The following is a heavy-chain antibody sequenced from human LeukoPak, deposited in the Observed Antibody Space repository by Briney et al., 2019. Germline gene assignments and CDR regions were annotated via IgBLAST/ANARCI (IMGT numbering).Heavy chain of an antibody. Sequence: PSETLSLTCAVSGASITSTSGSYWWSWVRQPPGKGLEWIGEIHHSGSTNCNPSLKSRISISIDKSKNQFSLKLNSVTAADTAVYYCATLRYSGYEDYFYHGMEVWGQGTTVTVSS. CDR2: IHHSGST. V-gene: IGHV4-4*02. CDR1: GASITSTSGSYW. CDR3: ATLRYSGYEDYFYHGMEV. D-gene: IGHD5-12*01. J-gene: IGHJ6*02.